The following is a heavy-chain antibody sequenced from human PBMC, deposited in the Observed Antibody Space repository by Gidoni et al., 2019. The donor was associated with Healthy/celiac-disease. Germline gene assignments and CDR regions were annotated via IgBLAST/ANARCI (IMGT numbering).Heavy chain of an antibody. Sequence: EVQLVASGGGLVQPGGSLRLSCAASGFTFSSYWMHWVRQAPGKGLVWVSRINSDESSTSYADSVKGRFTISRDNAKNTLYLQMNSLRAEDTAVYYCARGRYGGNPIDYWGQGTLVTVSS. V-gene: IGHV3-74*01. J-gene: IGHJ4*02. D-gene: IGHD2-15*01. CDR2: INSDESST. CDR1: GFTFSSYW. CDR3: ARGRYGGNPIDY.